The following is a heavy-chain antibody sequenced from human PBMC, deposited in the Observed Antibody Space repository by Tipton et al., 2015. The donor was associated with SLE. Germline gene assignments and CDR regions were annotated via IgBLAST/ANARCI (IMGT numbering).Heavy chain of an antibody. V-gene: IGHV4-38-2*01. D-gene: IGHD3-10*01. Sequence: TLSLTCAVSGYSISSGYYWGWIRQPPGKGLEWIGSIYYSGSTYYNPSLKSRVTISVDTSKNQFSLKLSSVTAADTAVYYCARNVLSGLWFGESFSPFDYWGQGTLVTVSS. CDR2: IYYSGST. J-gene: IGHJ4*02. CDR3: ARNVLSGLWFGESFSPFDY. CDR1: GYSISSGYY.